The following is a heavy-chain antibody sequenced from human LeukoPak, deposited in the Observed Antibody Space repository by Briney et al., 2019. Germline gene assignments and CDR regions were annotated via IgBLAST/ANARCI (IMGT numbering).Heavy chain of an antibody. Sequence: SETLSLTCTVSGDSMSDYFWTWIRQPPGKGLEWIGYAADSGCTNYNPSLKSRVTISVDPSTNHFSLRLTSVTAADTAIYYCAAITTVTMYSYFFDSWGQGTLLTVSS. CDR1: GDSMSDYF. V-gene: IGHV4-59*01. CDR3: AAITTVTMYSYFFDS. D-gene: IGHD4-17*01. J-gene: IGHJ4*02. CDR2: AADSGCT.